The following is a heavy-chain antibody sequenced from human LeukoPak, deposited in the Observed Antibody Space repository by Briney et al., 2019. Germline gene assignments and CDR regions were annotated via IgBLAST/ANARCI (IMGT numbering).Heavy chain of an antibody. D-gene: IGHD6-13*01. J-gene: IGHJ3*02. CDR2: IYYSGST. CDR3: ARAAAGLDAFDI. CDR1: GGSISSYY. V-gene: IGHV4-39*07. Sequence: SETLSLTCTVSGGSISSYYWGWIRQPPGKGLEWIGSIYYSGSTYYNPSLKSRVTISVDTSKNQFSLKLSSVTAADTAVYYCARAAAGLDAFDIWGQGTMVTVSS.